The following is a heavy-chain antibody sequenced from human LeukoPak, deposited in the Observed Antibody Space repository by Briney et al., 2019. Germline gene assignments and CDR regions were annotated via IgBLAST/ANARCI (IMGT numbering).Heavy chain of an antibody. CDR1: GYTFTGYY. CDR2: INPNSGGT. D-gene: IGHD3-10*01. V-gene: IGHV1-2*04. Sequence: ASVKVSCKASGYTFTGYYMHWVRQAPGQGLEWMGWINPNSGGTNYAQKFQGWVTMTRDTSISTAYMELSRLRSDDTAVYYCARASGEPSRYFDPWGRGTLVTVSS. CDR3: ARASGEPSRYFDP. J-gene: IGHJ2*01.